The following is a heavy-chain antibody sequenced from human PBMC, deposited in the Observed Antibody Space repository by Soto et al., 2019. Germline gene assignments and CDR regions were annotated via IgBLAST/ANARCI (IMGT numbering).Heavy chain of an antibody. CDR3: ARDQGIGKNYYYYMDV. J-gene: IGHJ6*03. Sequence: EVQLVESGGGLVKPGGSLRLSCAASGFTFSSYSMNWVRQAPGKGLEWVSSISSSSSYIYYADSVKGRFTISRDNAKNSLYLQMNSLRAEDTAVYYCARDQGIGKNYYYYMDVWGKGTTVTVSS. V-gene: IGHV3-21*01. CDR1: GFTFSSYS. D-gene: IGHD2-15*01. CDR2: ISSSSSYI.